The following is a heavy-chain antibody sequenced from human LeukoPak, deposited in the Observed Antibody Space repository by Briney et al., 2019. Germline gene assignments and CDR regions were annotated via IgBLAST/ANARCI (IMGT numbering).Heavy chain of an antibody. D-gene: IGHD6-19*01. CDR1: GFTFSSYA. J-gene: IGHJ4*02. V-gene: IGHV3-48*01. CDR2: ISSSSSTI. Sequence: GGSLRLSYAASGFTFSSYAMSWVRQAPGKGLEWVSYISSSSSTIYYADSVKGRFTISRDNAKNSLYLQMNSLRAEDTAVYYCARVVAVADLDYWGQGTLVTVSS. CDR3: ARVVAVADLDY.